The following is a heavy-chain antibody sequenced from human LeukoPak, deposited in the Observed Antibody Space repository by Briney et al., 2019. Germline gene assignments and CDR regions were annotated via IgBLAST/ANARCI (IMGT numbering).Heavy chain of an antibody. Sequence: SETLSLTCAVSGGSISSSNWWSWVRQPPGKGLEWIGEIYHSGSTNYNPSLKSRVTISVDTSKNQFSLKLSSVTAADTAVYYCARDSITIFGVVMSYYMDVWGKGTTVTVSS. J-gene: IGHJ6*03. CDR1: GGSISSSNW. CDR2: IYHSGST. CDR3: ARDSITIFGVVMSYYMDV. D-gene: IGHD3-3*01. V-gene: IGHV4-4*02.